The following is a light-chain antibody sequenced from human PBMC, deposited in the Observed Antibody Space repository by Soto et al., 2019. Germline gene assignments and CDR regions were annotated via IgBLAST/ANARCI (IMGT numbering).Light chain of an antibody. Sequence: DIQMTQSPSTLSASVVDRVTITCRASQSISSWLAWYQQKPGKAPKLLIYKASSLESGVPSRFSGSGSGTEFTLTISSLQPDDFATYYCLQDYSYPLTFGGGTKVDIK. CDR1: QSISSW. CDR3: LQDYSYPLT. J-gene: IGKJ4*01. V-gene: IGKV1-5*03. CDR2: KAS.